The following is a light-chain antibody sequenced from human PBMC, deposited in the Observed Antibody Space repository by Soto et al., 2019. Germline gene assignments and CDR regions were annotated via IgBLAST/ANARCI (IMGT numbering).Light chain of an antibody. J-gene: IGKJ1*01. CDR1: QSVSSY. V-gene: IGKV3-11*01. CDR2: DAS. Sequence: ESVLTQSPATLSLSPGERATLSCRASQSVSSYLAWYQQKPGQAPRLLIYDASNRATDIPARFSGSGSGTDFTLTISSLEPEDFAVYYCQQRSNWPWTFGQGTKV. CDR3: QQRSNWPWT.